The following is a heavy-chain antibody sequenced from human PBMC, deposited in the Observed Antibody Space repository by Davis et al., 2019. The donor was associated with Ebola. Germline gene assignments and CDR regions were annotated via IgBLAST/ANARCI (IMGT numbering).Heavy chain of an antibody. CDR1: GGSVSSCSYY. CDR3: ARGQWELLFPL. D-gene: IGHD1-26*01. J-gene: IGHJ2*01. Sequence: SETLSLTCTVSGGSVSSCSYYWSWIRQPPGKGLEWIGYIYYSGSTNYNPSLKSRVTISVDTSKNQFSLKLSSVTAADTAVYYCARGQWELLFPLWGRGTLVTVSS. V-gene: IGHV4-61*01. CDR2: IYYSGST.